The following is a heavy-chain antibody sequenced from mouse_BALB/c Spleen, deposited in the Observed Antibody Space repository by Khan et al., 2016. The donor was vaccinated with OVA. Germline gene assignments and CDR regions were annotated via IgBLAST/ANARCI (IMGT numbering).Heavy chain of an antibody. Sequence: EVELVESGGGLVKPGGSLKLSCAASGFTFSSYAMSWVRQTPEKRLEWVATINSDGTYPYYPDSVKGRFTISRDNANNTLYLQMSSLRAEDTAMYYCARHNFGPVAYWGQGTLVTVSA. D-gene: IGHD1-3*01. V-gene: IGHV5-9-3*01. CDR1: GFTFSSYA. CDR3: ARHNFGPVAY. J-gene: IGHJ3*01. CDR2: INSDGTYP.